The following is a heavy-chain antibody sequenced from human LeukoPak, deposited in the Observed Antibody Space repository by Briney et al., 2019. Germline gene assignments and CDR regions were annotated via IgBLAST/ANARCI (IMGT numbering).Heavy chain of an antibody. CDR2: ISSSSSYI. CDR3: ARVVGGDSSGYYLGIDY. CDR1: GFTFSSYS. J-gene: IGHJ4*02. V-gene: IGHV3-21*01. D-gene: IGHD3-22*01. Sequence: PGGSLRLSCAASGFTFSSYSVNWVRQAPGKGLEWVSSISSSSSYIYYADSVKGRFTISRDNAKNSLYLQMNSLRAEDTAVYYCARVVGGDSSGYYLGIDYWGQGTLVTVSS.